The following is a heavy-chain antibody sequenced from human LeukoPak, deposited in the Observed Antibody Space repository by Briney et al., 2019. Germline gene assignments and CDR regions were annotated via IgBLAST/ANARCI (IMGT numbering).Heavy chain of an antibody. J-gene: IGHJ4*02. Sequence: SVKVSCKASGGTFSSYAISWVRQAPGQGLEWMGGIIPIFGTANYAQKFQGRVTITTDESTSTAYVELRSLRSDDTAVYYCARAPRDTIFGVVTAFDYWGQGTLVTVSS. D-gene: IGHD3-3*01. CDR2: IIPIFGTA. CDR1: GGTFSSYA. V-gene: IGHV1-69*05. CDR3: ARAPRDTIFGVVTAFDY.